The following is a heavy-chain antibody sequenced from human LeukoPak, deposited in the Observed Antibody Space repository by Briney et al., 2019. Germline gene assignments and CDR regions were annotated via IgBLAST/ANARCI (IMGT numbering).Heavy chain of an antibody. CDR2: ISGSGGST. CDR1: GFTFSSYA. Sequence: PGGSLRLSCAASGFTFSSYAMSWVRQAPGKGLEWVSAISGSGGSTYYADSVKGRFTTSRDNSKNTLYLQMNSLRAEDTAVYYCAKAHDFRGAFDIWGQGTMVTVSS. V-gene: IGHV3-23*01. CDR3: AKAHDFRGAFDI. D-gene: IGHD2-21*02. J-gene: IGHJ3*02.